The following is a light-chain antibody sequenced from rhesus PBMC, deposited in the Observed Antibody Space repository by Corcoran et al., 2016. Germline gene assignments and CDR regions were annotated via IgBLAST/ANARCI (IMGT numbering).Light chain of an antibody. V-gene: IGKV1-22*01. CDR2: KPS. J-gene: IGKJ1*01. CDR1: QSISNW. Sequence: DIQMTQSPSSLSASVGDTVTITCRARQSISNWLAWYQHNPGKSPKLLIYKPSSLQGGVPSRFSGGGYGTDFTLTISRLQSEDFATYSCQQYSCSPWTFGQGTKVEIK. CDR3: QQYSCSPWT.